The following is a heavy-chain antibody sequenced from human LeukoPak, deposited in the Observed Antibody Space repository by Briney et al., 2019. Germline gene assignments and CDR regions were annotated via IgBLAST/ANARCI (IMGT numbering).Heavy chain of an antibody. V-gene: IGHV1-2*02. CDR3: ARAGGGNSVYYLDY. CDR1: GYTFTAYY. J-gene: IGHJ4*02. Sequence: ASVKVSCKASGYTFTAYYINWVRQAPGQGLDWMGWVNPHSGRKSYVQKFQGRVTMSRDTSISTAYMELSRLASDHSAIYYCARAGGGNSVYYLDYWGQGTLVTVSS. CDR2: VNPHSGRK. D-gene: IGHD4-23*01.